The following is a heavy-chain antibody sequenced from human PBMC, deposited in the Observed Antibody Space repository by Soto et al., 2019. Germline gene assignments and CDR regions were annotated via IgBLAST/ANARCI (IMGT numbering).Heavy chain of an antibody. CDR3: ARGSEMATITVVFYFDY. V-gene: IGHV4-34*01. CDR2: INHSGST. Sequence: SETLSLTCAVYGGSFSGYYWSWIRQPPGKGLEWIGEINHSGSTNYNPSLKSRVTISVDTSKNQFSLKLSSVTAADTAVYYCARGSEMATITVVFYFDYWGQGTLVTVSS. D-gene: IGHD5-12*01. CDR1: GGSFSGYY. J-gene: IGHJ4*02.